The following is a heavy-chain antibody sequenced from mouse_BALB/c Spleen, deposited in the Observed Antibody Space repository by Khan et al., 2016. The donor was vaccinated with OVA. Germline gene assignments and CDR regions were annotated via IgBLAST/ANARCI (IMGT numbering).Heavy chain of an antibody. CDR1: GFSLTNYG. V-gene: IGHV2-2*02. D-gene: IGHD1-1*01. CDR2: IWSGGTT. J-gene: IGHJ4*01. CDR3: ASPLYYYGYAMDY. Sequence: QVQLKQSGPGLVQPSQSLSITCTVSGFSLTNYGIHWVRQSPGRGLEWLGVIWSGGTTNYNAPFVSRLSIITANSKSQAFFKINSLQANDAASYYCASPLYYYGYAMDYWGQGTSVTVSS.